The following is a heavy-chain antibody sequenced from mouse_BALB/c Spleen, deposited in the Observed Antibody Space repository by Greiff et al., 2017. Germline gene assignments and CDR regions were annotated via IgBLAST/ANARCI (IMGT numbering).Heavy chain of an antibody. J-gene: IGHJ4*01. Sequence: EVKLMESGPELVKPGASVKISCKASGYTFTDYNMHWVKQSHGKSLEWIGYIYPYNGGTGYNQKFKSKATLTVDNSSSTAYMELRSLTSEDSAVYYCARHGNYRYYAMDYWGQGTSVTVSS. D-gene: IGHD2-1*01. V-gene: IGHV1S29*02. CDR1: GYTFTDYN. CDR3: ARHGNYRYYAMDY. CDR2: IYPYNGGT.